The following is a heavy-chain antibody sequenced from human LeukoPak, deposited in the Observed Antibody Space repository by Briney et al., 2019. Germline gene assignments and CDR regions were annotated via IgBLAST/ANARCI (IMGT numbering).Heavy chain of an antibody. J-gene: IGHJ4*02. CDR3: ARRLYIAAAGIPSPFFDY. CDR1: GYSISSGYY. D-gene: IGHD6-13*01. CDR2: IYHSGST. V-gene: IGHV4-38-2*01. Sequence: PSETLSLTCAVSGYSISSGYYWGWIRQPPGKGREWIGRIYHSGSTYYNPSLKSRVTISVDTSKNQFSLKLRPVTAADTAVYYCARRLYIAAAGIPSPFFDYWGQGTLVTVSS.